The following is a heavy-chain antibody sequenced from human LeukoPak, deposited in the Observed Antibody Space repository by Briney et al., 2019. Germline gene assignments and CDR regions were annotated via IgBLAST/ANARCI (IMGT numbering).Heavy chain of an antibody. CDR3: ARDLSYITMVRGVILRSDYYGMDV. CDR2: IKQDGSEK. D-gene: IGHD3-10*01. J-gene: IGHJ6*02. V-gene: IGHV3-7*01. Sequence: PGGSLRLSCAASGFTFSSYWMSWVRQAPGKGLEWVANIKQDGSEKYYVDSVKGRFTISRDNAKNSLYLQMNSLRAEDTAVYYCARDLSYITMVRGVILRSDYYGMDVWGQGTTVTVSS. CDR1: GFTFSSYW.